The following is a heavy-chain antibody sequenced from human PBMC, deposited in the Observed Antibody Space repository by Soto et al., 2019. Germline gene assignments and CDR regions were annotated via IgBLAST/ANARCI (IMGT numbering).Heavy chain of an antibody. CDR1: GYTFTSYG. V-gene: IGHV1-18*01. D-gene: IGHD1-26*01. Sequence: QVQLVQSGAEVKKHGASVKVSYKASGYTFTSYGISWVRQAPGQGLEWMGWISAYNGNTNYAQKLQGRVTMTTDTSTSTAYRELRSLRADDTAVYYCTRDRGSYALDYWGQGTLGTVSS. J-gene: IGHJ4*02. CDR2: ISAYNGNT. CDR3: TRDRGSYALDY.